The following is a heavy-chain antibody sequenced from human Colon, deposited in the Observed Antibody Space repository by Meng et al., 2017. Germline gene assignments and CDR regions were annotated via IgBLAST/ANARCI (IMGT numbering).Heavy chain of an antibody. CDR1: GFSLNTDGVA. D-gene: IGHD2-15*01. CDR3: ARGVVASATLGAWFDS. V-gene: IGHV2-5*02. CDR2: IYWDDDA. J-gene: IGHJ5*01. Sequence: HITLKEFGPTLVIPTPTPLPTFSLSGFSLNTDGVAVGWSRQPPGKAPGWLALIYWDDDARYSPSLKNRLSITQDAAKNQVVLTMTNMESVDTATYFGARGVVASATLGAWFDSWGQGTLVTVSS.